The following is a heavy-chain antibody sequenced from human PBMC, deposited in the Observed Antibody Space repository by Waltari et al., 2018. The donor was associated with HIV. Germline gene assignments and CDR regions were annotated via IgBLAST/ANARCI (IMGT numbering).Heavy chain of an antibody. J-gene: IGHJ4*02. V-gene: IGHV4-39*01. CDR3: ARHRRNDIGDY. Sequence: QLQLQESGPGLGKPSETLSLTCTVSGGSISSSNYYWGWIRQPPGKGLEWMGSIYYSGSTYYNPSLKSRVTISVDTSKNQFSLKLSSVTAADTAVYYCARHRRNDIGDYWGQGTLVTVSS. CDR1: GGSISSSNYY. D-gene: IGHD3-9*01. CDR2: IYYSGST.